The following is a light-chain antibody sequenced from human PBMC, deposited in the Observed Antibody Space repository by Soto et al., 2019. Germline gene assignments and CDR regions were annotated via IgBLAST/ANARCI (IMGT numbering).Light chain of an antibody. CDR2: DAS. CDR1: QSINIW. CDR3: QQYNRYAVT. V-gene: IGKV1-5*01. Sequence: DIQMTQSPSTLSASVGDRVTITCRASQSINIWLAWYQQKPGKAPKLLIYDASSLQSGVPSRFRGSTSGTEFALTISGLQPDDFAVYYCQQYNRYAVTFGQGTKVDIK. J-gene: IGKJ1*01.